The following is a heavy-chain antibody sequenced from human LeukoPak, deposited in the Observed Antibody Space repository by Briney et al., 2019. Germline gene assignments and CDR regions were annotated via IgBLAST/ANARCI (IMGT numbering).Heavy chain of an antibody. CDR1: GFTFSSYA. D-gene: IGHD3-3*01. CDR2: ISGSGGST. Sequence: GGSLRLSCAASGFTFSSYAMSWVRQAPGKGLEWVSAISGSGGSTYYADSVKGRFTISRDNSKNTLYLQMNSLRAEDTAVYYCAKESWSYDFWSSYRPYGMDVWGQGTTVTVSS. V-gene: IGHV3-23*01. J-gene: IGHJ6*02. CDR3: AKESWSYDFWSSYRPYGMDV.